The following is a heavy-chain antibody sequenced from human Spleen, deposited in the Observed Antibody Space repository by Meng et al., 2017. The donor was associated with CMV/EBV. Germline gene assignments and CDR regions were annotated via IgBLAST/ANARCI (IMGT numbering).Heavy chain of an antibody. CDR2: FSHTGIT. V-gene: IGHV4-34*01. CDR3: SCSSSGWYDGYFDS. Sequence: CSVSCGSFSPYSYSYVRQPPVNGLQWIGQFSHTGITHSNPSLKRRVTLSVDTSKNQFSLHLTSLTSADTAVYYCSCSSSGWYDGYFDSWGQGTLVTVSS. CDR1: CGSFSPYS. D-gene: IGHD6-19*01. J-gene: IGHJ4*02.